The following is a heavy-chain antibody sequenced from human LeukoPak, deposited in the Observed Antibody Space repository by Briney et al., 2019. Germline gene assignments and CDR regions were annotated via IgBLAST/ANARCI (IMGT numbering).Heavy chain of an antibody. V-gene: IGHV4-34*01. CDR3: ARGLSSSSLYYFDY. D-gene: IGHD6-6*01. Sequence: SETLSLTCAVYGGSFSGYYWSWIRQPPGKGLEWIGEINHSGSTNYNPSLKSRVTISVDTSKNRFSLKLSSVTAADTAVYYCARGLSSSSLYYFDYWGQGTLVTVSS. CDR2: INHSGST. CDR1: GGSFSGYY. J-gene: IGHJ4*02.